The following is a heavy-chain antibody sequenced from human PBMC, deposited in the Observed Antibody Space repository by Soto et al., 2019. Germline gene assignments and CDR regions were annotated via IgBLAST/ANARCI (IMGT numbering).Heavy chain of an antibody. J-gene: IGHJ4*02. CDR1: GGSMSEYF. CDR3: ARDGYDGSGSPYPAY. Sequence: SETLSLTCSVSGGSMSEYFWSWIRQSPGKGLEWIGYIYYLGSTDYNPPLKSRVTISVDTSKRQFSLRLTSVTAADTAVYYCARDGYDGSGSPYPAYWGPGTQVTVSS. D-gene: IGHD3-10*01. V-gene: IGHV4-59*01. CDR2: IYYLGST.